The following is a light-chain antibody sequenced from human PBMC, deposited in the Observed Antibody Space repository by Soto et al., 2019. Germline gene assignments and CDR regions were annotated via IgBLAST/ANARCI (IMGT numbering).Light chain of an antibody. J-gene: IGLJ1*01. V-gene: IGLV2-8*01. CDR1: SSDVGGYNY. Sequence: QSALTQPPSASGSPGQSVTVSCTGTSSDVGGYNYVYWYQQHPGKAPKLILYEISERPSGVPDRFSGSKSGNTASLTVSGLQAEDEADYYCSSYAGNNNCVFGTGTKVTVL. CDR3: SSYAGNNNCV. CDR2: EIS.